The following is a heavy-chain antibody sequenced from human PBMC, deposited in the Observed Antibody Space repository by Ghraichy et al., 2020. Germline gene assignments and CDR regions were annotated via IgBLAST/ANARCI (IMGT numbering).Heavy chain of an antibody. CDR3: ARLIAARPTLIDY. D-gene: IGHD6-6*01. CDR2: ISGSGGTI. V-gene: IGHV3-48*03. CDR1: GFTFSTFE. Sequence: GGSLRLSCAVSGFTFSTFEMNWVRQAPGKGLQWVSYISGSGGTIYYADSVKGRFTISRDNAKNSLSLQMNSLRAEDTGVYYCARLIAARPTLIDYWGQGTLVTVSS. J-gene: IGHJ4*02.